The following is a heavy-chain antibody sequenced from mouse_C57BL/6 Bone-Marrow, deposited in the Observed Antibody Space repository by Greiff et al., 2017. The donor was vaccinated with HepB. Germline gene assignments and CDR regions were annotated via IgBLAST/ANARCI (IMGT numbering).Heavy chain of an antibody. J-gene: IGHJ4*01. D-gene: IGHD1-1*01. Sequence: EVKVVESEGGLVQPGSSMKLSCTASGFTFSDYYMAWVRQVPEKGLEWVANINYDGSSTYYLDSLKSRFIISRDNAKNILYLQMSSLKSEDTATYYCARYYYGSMDYWGQGTSVTVSS. CDR3: ARYYYGSMDY. V-gene: IGHV5-16*01. CDR2: INYDGSST. CDR1: GFTFSDYY.